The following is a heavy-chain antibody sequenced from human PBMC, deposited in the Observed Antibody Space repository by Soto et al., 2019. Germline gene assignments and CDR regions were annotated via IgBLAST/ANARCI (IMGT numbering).Heavy chain of an antibody. J-gene: IGHJ6*02. D-gene: IGHD6-19*01. Sequence: ASVKVSCKASGGTFSSYAISWVRQAPGQGLEWMGGIIPIFGTANYAQKFQGRVTITADKSTSTAYMELSSLRSEDTAVHYCATKADSSSSGSGWYAPYYYYGMDVWGQGTTVTVSS. CDR1: GGTFSSYA. CDR2: IIPIFGTA. CDR3: ATKADSSSSGSGWYAPYYYYGMDV. V-gene: IGHV1-69*06.